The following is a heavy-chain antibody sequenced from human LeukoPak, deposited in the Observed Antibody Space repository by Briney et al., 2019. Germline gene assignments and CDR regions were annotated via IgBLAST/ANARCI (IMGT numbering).Heavy chain of an antibody. CDR1: GFTFSSYG. CDR3: AKGDPRVYFDY. Sequence: GGTLRLSCAASGFTFSSYGMSWVRQALGKGLEWVSAISGSGGSTYYADSVKGRFTISRDNSKNTLYLQMNSLRAEDTAVYYCAKGDPRVYFDYWGQGTLVTVSS. V-gene: IGHV3-23*01. J-gene: IGHJ4*02. CDR2: ISGSGGST.